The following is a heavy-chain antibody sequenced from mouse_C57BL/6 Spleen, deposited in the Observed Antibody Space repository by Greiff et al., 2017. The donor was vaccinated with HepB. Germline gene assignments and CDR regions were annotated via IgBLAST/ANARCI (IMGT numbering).Heavy chain of an antibody. D-gene: IGHD1-1*01. CDR2: IYPGSGST. J-gene: IGHJ2*01. CDR1: GYTFTSYW. Sequence: QVQLQQPGAELVKPGASVKMSCKASGYTFTSYWITWVKQRPGQGLEWIGDIYPGSGSTNYNEKFKSKATLTVDTSSSTAYMQLSSLTSEDSAVYYCARATLITTVVAPFDYWGQCTTLTVSS. CDR3: ARATLITTVVAPFDY. V-gene: IGHV1-55*01.